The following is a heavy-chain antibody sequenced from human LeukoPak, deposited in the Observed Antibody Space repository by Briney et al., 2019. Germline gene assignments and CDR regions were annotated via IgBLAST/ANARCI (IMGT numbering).Heavy chain of an antibody. V-gene: IGHV4-34*01. CDR1: GGSFSGYY. CDR3: ASIRGSGQDY. CDR2: INHSGST. J-gene: IGHJ4*02. Sequence: SETLSLTCAVYGGSFSGYYWSWIRQPPGKGLEWIGEINHSGSTNYNPSLKSRVTISVDTSKNQFSLKLSSVTAADTAVYYCASIRGSGQDYWGQATLVTVSS. D-gene: IGHD6-19*01.